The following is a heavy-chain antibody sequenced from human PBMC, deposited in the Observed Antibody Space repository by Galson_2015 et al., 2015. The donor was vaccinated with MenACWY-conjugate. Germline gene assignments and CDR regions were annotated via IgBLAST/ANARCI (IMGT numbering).Heavy chain of an antibody. D-gene: IGHD2-15*01. CDR3: AKANSGGICTSGWACWFDP. J-gene: IGHJ5*02. Sequence: LRLSCAASGFTFTNYAMNWVRQAPGGGLEGVSSIGGSGTTYYADSVKGRFTISRDNAKNMVYLQMKSLRAEDTAIYYCAKANSGGICTSGWACWFDPWGQGSLVTVSS. CDR2: IGGSGTT. V-gene: IGHV3-23*01. CDR1: GFTFTNYA.